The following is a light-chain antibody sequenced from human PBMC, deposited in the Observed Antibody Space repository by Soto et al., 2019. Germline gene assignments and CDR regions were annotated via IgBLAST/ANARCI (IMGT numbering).Light chain of an antibody. CDR3: QQYGRSPT. CDR2: DAS. Sequence: IVLTQSPDTLSLSPGASATLSCRASQSVSSNYLAWYQQKLGQAPRLLIYDASRRATGIPDRFSGSGSGTDFTLTISRLEPEDFVVYYCQQYGRSPTFGQGTKVDIK. J-gene: IGKJ1*01. V-gene: IGKV3-20*01. CDR1: QSVSSNY.